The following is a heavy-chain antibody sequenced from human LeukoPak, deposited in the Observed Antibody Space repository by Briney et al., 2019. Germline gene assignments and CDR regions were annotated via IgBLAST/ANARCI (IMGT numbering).Heavy chain of an antibody. CDR1: GGSISSSGYY. V-gene: IGHV4-31*03. D-gene: IGHD2-2*01. CDR3: ARESQYCSSTSCGRNYFDH. CDR2: IYYSGST. Sequence: SQTLSLTCTVSGGSISSSGYYWSWIRQHPGKGLEWIGYIYYSGSTYYNPSLKSRVTISVDTSKNQFSLKLSSVTAADTAVYYCARESQYCSSTSCGRNYFDHWGQGTLVTVSS. J-gene: IGHJ4*02.